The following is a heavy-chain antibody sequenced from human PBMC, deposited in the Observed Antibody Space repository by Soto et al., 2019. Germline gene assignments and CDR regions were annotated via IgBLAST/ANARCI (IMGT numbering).Heavy chain of an antibody. D-gene: IGHD3-10*01. V-gene: IGHV5-51*01. J-gene: IGHJ5*02. Sequence: GESLKISCQVSGYPFTTYWIGWVRQMPGKGLEWMGKIFPPDSDTRYSPSFQGQVTMSVDKSTSTAYLHMNSLRAEDTAFYYCAKVGPYDSGSYMFRYNWFGPWGPGTLVTVSS. CDR2: IFPPDSDT. CDR3: AKVGPYDSGSYMFRYNWFGP. CDR1: GYPFTTYW.